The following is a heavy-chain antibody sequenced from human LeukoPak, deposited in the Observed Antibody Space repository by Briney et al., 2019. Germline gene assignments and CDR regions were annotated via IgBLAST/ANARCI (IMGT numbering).Heavy chain of an antibody. V-gene: IGHV1-18*01. CDR3: ARDYYDSSGYYY. D-gene: IGHD3-22*01. CDR2: ISAYNGNT. CDR1: GYTFTSYG. Sequence: ASVKVSCKASGYTFTSYGISWVRQAPGQGLEWMGRISAYNGNTNYEQKLQGRVTMTTDTSTNTAYMELRSLRSDDTAVYYCARDYYDSSGYYYWGQGTLVTVSS. J-gene: IGHJ4*02.